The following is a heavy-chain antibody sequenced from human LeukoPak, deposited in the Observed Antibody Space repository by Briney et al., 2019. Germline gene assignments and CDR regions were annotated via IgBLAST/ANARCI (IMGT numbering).Heavy chain of an antibody. CDR2: ISAYNNNT. J-gene: IGHJ4*02. CDR1: GYTFSNYG. CDR3: ARGARISSSWYSSV. Sequence: ASVKVSCKTSGYTFSNYGVSWVRQAPGQGLEWMGWISAYNNNTNYAQKLQGRLTMTTDTSTSTAYMELRSLRSDDTAVYYCARGARISSSWYSSVWGQGTLITVS. V-gene: IGHV1-18*01. D-gene: IGHD2-2*01.